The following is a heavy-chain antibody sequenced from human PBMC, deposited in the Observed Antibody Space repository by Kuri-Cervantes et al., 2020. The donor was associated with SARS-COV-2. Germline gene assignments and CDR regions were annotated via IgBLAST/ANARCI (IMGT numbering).Heavy chain of an antibody. D-gene: IGHD6-19*01. CDR3: ARYPALGAVAGTDY. CDR2: IYYSGRT. J-gene: IGHJ4*02. Sequence: GSLRLSCTVSGGSISSYYWSWIRQPPGKGLEWIGSIYYSGRTYYNPSLKSRVTISVDTSKNQFSLKLSSVTAADTAVYYCARYPALGAVAGTDYWGQETLVTVSS. CDR1: GGSISSYY. V-gene: IGHV4-59*05.